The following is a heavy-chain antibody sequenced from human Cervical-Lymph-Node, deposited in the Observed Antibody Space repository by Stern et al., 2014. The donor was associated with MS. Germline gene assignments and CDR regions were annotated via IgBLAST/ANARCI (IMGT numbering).Heavy chain of an antibody. CDR1: GDTFASYP. CDR2: VNPTDGRT. Sequence: VQLVESGAEVKKPGASVKVSCKASGDTFASYPIHWLRQAPRHGPVWMGIVNPTDGRTTYAQTFKGRVTMTRDTSTRTVYMELSSLRAEDTAMYFCANPLPYANWGQGTRVTVSS. CDR3: ANPLPYAN. V-gene: IGHV1-46*03. D-gene: IGHD4-17*01. J-gene: IGHJ1*01.